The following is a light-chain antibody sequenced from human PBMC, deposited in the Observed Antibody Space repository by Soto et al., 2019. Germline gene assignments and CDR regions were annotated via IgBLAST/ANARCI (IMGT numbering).Light chain of an antibody. Sequence: DIQMTQSPSSLSASVGDRVTITCQASQDISIYLNWYQHKSGKAPRLLIYDASNLETGVPSRFSGSGSGTDFTFTISSLQPEDIATYYCQQYDNLFTVGPGTKVDIK. CDR1: QDISIY. CDR2: DAS. J-gene: IGKJ3*01. CDR3: QQYDNLFT. V-gene: IGKV1-33*01.